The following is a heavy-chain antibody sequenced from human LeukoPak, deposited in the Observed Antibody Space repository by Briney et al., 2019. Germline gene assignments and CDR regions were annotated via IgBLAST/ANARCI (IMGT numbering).Heavy chain of an antibody. D-gene: IGHD3-9*01. CDR3: ARALVRYYDILTGYYYFDY. Sequence: SETLSLTCTVSGGSISSGDYYWSWLRQPPGKGLEWIGYIYYSGSTYYNPSLKSRVTISVDTSKNQFSLKLSSVTAADTAVYYCARALVRYYDILTGYYYFDYWGQGTLVTVSS. V-gene: IGHV4-30-4*01. J-gene: IGHJ4*02. CDR2: IYYSGST. CDR1: GGSISSGDYY.